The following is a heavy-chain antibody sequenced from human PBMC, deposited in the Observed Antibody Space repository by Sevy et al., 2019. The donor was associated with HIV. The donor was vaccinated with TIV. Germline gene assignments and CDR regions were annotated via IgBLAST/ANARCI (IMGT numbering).Heavy chain of an antibody. Sequence: GGSLRLSCAASGFPFSSYAMSWVRQAPGKGLEWVSTISGSGGSAYYADSVKGRFTISTDNSKNTLFLQMHSLKAEDTAVSYGAKGLSGTTTNYWFDPWGQGTLVTVSS. CDR2: ISGSGGSA. CDR1: GFPFSSYA. J-gene: IGHJ5*02. CDR3: AKGLSGTTTNYWFDP. D-gene: IGHD1-7*01. V-gene: IGHV3-23*01.